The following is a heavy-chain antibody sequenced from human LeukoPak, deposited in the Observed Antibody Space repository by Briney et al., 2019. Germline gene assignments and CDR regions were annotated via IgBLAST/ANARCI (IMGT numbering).Heavy chain of an antibody. CDR1: GFTFSSYA. V-gene: IGHV3-30-3*01. CDR2: ISYDGSNK. J-gene: IGHJ1*01. D-gene: IGHD2-2*01. Sequence: GGSLRLSCAASGFTFSSYAMHWVRQAPGKGLEWVAVISYDGSNKYYADSVKGRFTISRDNSKNTLYLQMNGLRTEDTAVYYCAKGTPYAHWGQGTLVTVSS. CDR3: AKGTPYAH.